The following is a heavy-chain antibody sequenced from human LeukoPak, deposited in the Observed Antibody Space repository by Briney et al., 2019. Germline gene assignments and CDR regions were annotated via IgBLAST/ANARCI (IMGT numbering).Heavy chain of an antibody. Sequence: ASVKVSCKASGYTFTSYDINWVRQAPGQGLEWMGWVSGYNGNTNYAQKFQGRVAMTTDTSTSTAYMELRGLRSEDTAVYYCARGDWFVPWGQGTLVTVSS. V-gene: IGHV1-18*01. CDR3: ARGDWFVP. J-gene: IGHJ5*02. CDR1: GYTFTSYD. CDR2: VSGYNGNT. D-gene: IGHD2-21*01.